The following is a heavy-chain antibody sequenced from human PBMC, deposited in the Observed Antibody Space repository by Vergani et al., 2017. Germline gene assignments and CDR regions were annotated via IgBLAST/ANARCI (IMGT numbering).Heavy chain of an antibody. J-gene: IGHJ3*02. Sequence: QVQLVQSGAEVKTPGASVKVSCTASGYTFTSYGISWVRQAPGQGLEWMGWISAYNGNTNYAQKLQGRVTMTTDTSTSTAYMELRSLRSDDTAVYYCARDLYDSSGYYYDLGYAFDIWGQGTMVTVSS. CDR1: GYTFTSYG. V-gene: IGHV1-18*01. CDR2: ISAYNGNT. D-gene: IGHD3-22*01. CDR3: ARDLYDSSGYYYDLGYAFDI.